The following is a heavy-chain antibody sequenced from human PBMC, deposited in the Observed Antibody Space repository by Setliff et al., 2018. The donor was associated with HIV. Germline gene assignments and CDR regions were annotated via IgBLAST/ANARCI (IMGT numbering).Heavy chain of an antibody. J-gene: IGHJ1*01. CDR1: GFTFSNYA. CDR3: AREAAPGLEYFRH. D-gene: IGHD6-13*01. CDR2: VSGSGGTT. Sequence: GGSLRLSCAASGFTFSNYAMSWVRQAPGKGLQWVSSVSGSGGTTKYADLVKGRFTISRDNSKNTLYVQMNSLRPEDTAVYFGAREAAPGLEYFRHWGQGTLVTVSS. V-gene: IGHV3-23*01.